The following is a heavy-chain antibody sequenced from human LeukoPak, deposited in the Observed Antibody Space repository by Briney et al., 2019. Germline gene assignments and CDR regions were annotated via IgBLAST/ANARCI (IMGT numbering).Heavy chain of an antibody. D-gene: IGHD3-10*01. CDR1: GASISNYY. V-gene: IGHV4-59*01. CDR2: IYYTGRT. J-gene: IGHJ6*02. CDR3: ARDIGSGPVDV. Sequence: SETLSLTCTVSGASISNYYWSWIRQPPGKGLEWIGYIYYTGRTNFNPSLKGRVTMSVDTSKNQLSLKLSSVTAADTAVYYCARDIGSGPVDVWGQGTTVTVSS.